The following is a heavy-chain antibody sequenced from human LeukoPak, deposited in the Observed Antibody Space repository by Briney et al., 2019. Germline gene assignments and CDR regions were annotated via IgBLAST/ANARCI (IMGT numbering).Heavy chain of an antibody. CDR2: IWYDGSNK. CDR3: ARAVGPFDI. V-gene: IGHV3-33*08. Sequence: AGGSLRLSCAASGFTFSTYGMHWVRQAPGKGLEWVAVIWYDGSNKYYADSVKGRFTISRDNSKNTLYLQMNSLRAEDTAVYYCARAVGPFDIWGQGTMVTVPS. CDR1: GFTFSTYG. J-gene: IGHJ3*02.